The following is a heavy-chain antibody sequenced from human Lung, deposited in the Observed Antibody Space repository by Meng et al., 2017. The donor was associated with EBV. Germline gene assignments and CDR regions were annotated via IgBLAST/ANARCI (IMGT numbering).Heavy chain of an antibody. CDR2: ISCYNGDT. Sequence: HLVKSGAEVKKPGASVRVPCKAFGYTFTPHGISWIRQAPGQGLEWMGWISCYNGDTNYAQKLQGRVTMTTDTSTNTAYMDLRSLRSDDTAVYYCARDPSNTSGRYAYFDYWGQGTLVTVSS. D-gene: IGHD6-19*01. CDR3: ARDPSNTSGRYAYFDY. V-gene: IGHV1-18*01. CDR1: GYTFTPHG. J-gene: IGHJ4*02.